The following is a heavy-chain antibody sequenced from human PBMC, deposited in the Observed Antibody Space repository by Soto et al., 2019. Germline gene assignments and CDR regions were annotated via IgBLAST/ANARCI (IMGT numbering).Heavy chain of an antibody. V-gene: IGHV3-30*18. CDR2: ISYDGSNK. CDR1: GFTFSSYG. J-gene: IGHJ4*02. CDR3: AKVSTPVGCSSTSCYYDY. Sequence: QVQLVESGGGVVQPGRSLRLSCAASGFTFSSYGMHWVRQAPGKGLEWVAVISYDGSNKYYADSVKGRFTISRDNSKNTLYLQMNSLRAEDTAVYYCAKVSTPVGCSSTSCYYDYWGQGTLVTVSS. D-gene: IGHD2-2*01.